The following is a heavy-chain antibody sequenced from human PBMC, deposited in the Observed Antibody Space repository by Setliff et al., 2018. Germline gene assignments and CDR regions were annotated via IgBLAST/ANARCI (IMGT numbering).Heavy chain of an antibody. CDR3: ARGKDYSDGSGYHIFQH. J-gene: IGHJ1*01. D-gene: IGHD3-22*01. CDR2: ISSSGYTI. Sequence: PGGSLRLSCEASGFTLDDYYMTWIRQAPGKGLEWISYISSSGYTIYYANSVKGRFSISRDDALNSLFLEMNSLRVDDTAIYYCARGKDYSDGSGYHIFQHWGQGTPVTVSS. CDR1: GFTLDDYY. V-gene: IGHV3-11*04.